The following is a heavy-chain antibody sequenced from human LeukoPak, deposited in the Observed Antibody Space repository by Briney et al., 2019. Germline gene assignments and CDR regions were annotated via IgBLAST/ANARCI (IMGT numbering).Heavy chain of an antibody. Sequence: RRSLRLSCAASGFTFSSSAMSWVRQAPGKGLEWVSNISGSGSGGSTYYADSVKGRFTISRDNSKNTLYLQMNSLRAEDTAVYYCAKSGYNRFDYWGQGTLVTVSS. D-gene: IGHD5-24*01. V-gene: IGHV3-23*01. J-gene: IGHJ4*02. CDR2: ISGSGSGGST. CDR3: AKSGYNRFDY. CDR1: GFTFSSSA.